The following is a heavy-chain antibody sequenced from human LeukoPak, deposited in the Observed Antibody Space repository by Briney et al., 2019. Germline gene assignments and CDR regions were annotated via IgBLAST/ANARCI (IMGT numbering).Heavy chain of an antibody. V-gene: IGHV3-23*01. CDR1: GFTFSSYA. J-gene: IGHJ6*03. CDR3: AKDSSIGAVAGSLGSYYYYYYMDV. CDR2: ISGTGDRT. Sequence: GGSLRLSCAASGFTFSSYAMTWVRQAPGKGLEWVSAISGTGDRTYYADSVKGRFTISRDTSKNTLYLQMNSLRAEDTAVYYCAKDSSIGAVAGSLGSYYYYYYMDVWGKGTTVTVSS. D-gene: IGHD6-19*01.